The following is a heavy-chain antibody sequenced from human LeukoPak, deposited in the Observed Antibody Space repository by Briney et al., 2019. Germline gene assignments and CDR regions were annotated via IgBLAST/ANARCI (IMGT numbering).Heavy chain of an antibody. J-gene: IGHJ4*02. CDR3: AKTVDYCDSMARVFDY. Sequence: GGSLRLSCAASGFTFSSYAMSWVRQAPGKGLEWVSAISGSGGSTYYADSVKGRFTISRDNSKNTLYLQMNSLRAEDTAVYYCAKTVDYCDSMARVFDYWGQGTLVTVSS. CDR2: ISGSGGST. CDR1: GFTFSSYA. V-gene: IGHV3-23*01. D-gene: IGHD3-22*01.